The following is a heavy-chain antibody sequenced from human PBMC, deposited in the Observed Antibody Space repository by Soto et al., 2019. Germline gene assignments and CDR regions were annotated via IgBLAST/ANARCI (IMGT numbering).Heavy chain of an antibody. CDR1: GGSISSYY. CDR2: IYYSGST. J-gene: IGHJ3*02. CDR3: AREVSGVAARPGAFDI. V-gene: IGHV4-59*01. Sequence: QVQLQESGPGLVKPSETLSLTCTVSGGSISSYYWSWIRQPPGKGLEWIGYIYYSGSTNYNPSLKSRVTIAVDTSKNQFSLKLSSVTAADTAVYYCAREVSGVAARPGAFDIWGQGTMVTVSS. D-gene: IGHD6-6*01.